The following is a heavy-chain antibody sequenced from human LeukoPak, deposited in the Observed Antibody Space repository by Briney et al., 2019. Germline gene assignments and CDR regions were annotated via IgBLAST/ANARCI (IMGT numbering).Heavy chain of an antibody. V-gene: IGHV1-3*03. CDR3: TLYNH. Sequence: ASVNVSCKSSGYSFTNHDMHWLRQAPGQGLEWVGCINPGNGDTRYGPEFQGRVTISSDTSASTAYMELRILRSEDMAVYYCTLYNHWGEGTLVTVSS. CDR1: GYSFTNHD. J-gene: IGHJ5*02. D-gene: IGHD2-2*02. CDR2: INPGNGDT.